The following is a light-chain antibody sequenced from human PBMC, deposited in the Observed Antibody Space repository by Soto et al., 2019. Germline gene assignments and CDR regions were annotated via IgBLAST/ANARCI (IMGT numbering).Light chain of an antibody. J-gene: IGKJ1*01. CDR1: QSISSW. CDR3: QQYNSPWT. V-gene: IGKV1-5*01. Sequence: DIQMTQSPSTLSASVGDRVTITCRASQSISSWLAWYQQKPGKAPKLLIYDASSLESGVPSRLSGSGSGTEFTLTISSLQPDDFATYYCQQYNSPWTFGQGTKVEIK. CDR2: DAS.